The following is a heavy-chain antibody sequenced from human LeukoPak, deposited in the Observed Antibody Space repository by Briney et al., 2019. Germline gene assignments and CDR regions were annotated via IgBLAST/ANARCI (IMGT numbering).Heavy chain of an antibody. D-gene: IGHD6-13*01. CDR1: GFAFRSYV. CDR3: ARRTAAGPFDY. CDR2: ISASGSDV. V-gene: IGHV3-21*01. J-gene: IGHJ4*02. Sequence: PGGSLRLSCAASGFAFRSYVVNWVRQAPGKGLEWVSSISASGSDVNYADSVTGRFTVSRDNAKSSLYLEMNSLRAEDTAVYYYARRTAAGPFDYWGQGTLVTVSS.